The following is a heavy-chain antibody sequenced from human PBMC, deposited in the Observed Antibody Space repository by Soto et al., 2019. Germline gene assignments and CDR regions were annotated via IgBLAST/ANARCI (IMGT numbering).Heavy chain of an antibody. J-gene: IGHJ6*02. Sequence: QLQLQESGPGLVKPSETLSLTCTVSGGSISSSSYYWGWIRQPPGKGLEWIGSIYYSGSTYYNPSLKSRVTISVDTSKNQFSLKLSSVTAADTAVYYCARSPYCGGDCFPYGMDVWGQGTTVTVSS. V-gene: IGHV4-39*01. CDR2: IYYSGST. D-gene: IGHD2-21*02. CDR3: ARSPYCGGDCFPYGMDV. CDR1: GGSISSSSYY.